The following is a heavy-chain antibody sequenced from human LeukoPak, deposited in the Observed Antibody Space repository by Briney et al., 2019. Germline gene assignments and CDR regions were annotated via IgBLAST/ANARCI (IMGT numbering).Heavy chain of an antibody. CDR1: GGSISSGSYY. CDR2: IYTSGNT. CDR3: ARVKCGGGSCHSDFDY. Sequence: PSETLSLTCTVSGGSISSGSYYWSWIRQPAGRGLEWIGRIYTSGNTNYNPSLTSRVTMSVDTSKNQFSLKLTSVTAADTAVYYCARVKCGGGSCHSDFDYWGPGTLVTVSS. J-gene: IGHJ4*02. V-gene: IGHV4-61*02. D-gene: IGHD2-15*01.